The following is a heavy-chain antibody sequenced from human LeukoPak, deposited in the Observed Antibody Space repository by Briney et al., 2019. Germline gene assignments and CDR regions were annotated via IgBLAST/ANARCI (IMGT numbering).Heavy chain of an antibody. V-gene: IGHV3-23*01. CDR3: AIVGYYASDPFDI. J-gene: IGHJ3*02. D-gene: IGHD3-22*01. Sequence: GGSLRLSCAASGFTFSSYAMSWVRQAPGRGLEWVSTITGTGTSTYSADSVKGRLTISRDNSKKTLYLQMNSLRAEDTAVYYCAIVGYYASDPFDIWGQGTMVTVSS. CDR1: GFTFSSYA. CDR2: ITGTGTST.